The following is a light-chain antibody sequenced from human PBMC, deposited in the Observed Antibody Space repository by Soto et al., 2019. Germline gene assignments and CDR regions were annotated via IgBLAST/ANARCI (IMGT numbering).Light chain of an antibody. V-gene: IGLV7-43*01. CDR3: LLYDGAATV. CDR2: STS. Sequence: QTVVTQEPSLTVSPGGTVTLTCASSTGAVTSGYYPNWFQQKPGQAPRALIYSTSNKQSWTPARFSGSLIGGKAALTLSGVQPEDEAEYSCLLYDGAATVFGGGTKLTVL. J-gene: IGLJ3*02. CDR1: TGAVTSGYY.